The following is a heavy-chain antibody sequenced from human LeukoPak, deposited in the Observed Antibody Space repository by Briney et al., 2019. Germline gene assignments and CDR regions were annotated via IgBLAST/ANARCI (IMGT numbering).Heavy chain of an antibody. J-gene: IGHJ4*02. CDR2: IKSKTDGGTT. D-gene: IGHD3-22*01. CDR1: GFTFSNAW. V-gene: IGHV3-15*01. CDR3: AKRGYYDSGALRAPFEY. Sequence: PGGSLRLSCAASGFTFSNAWMSWVRQAPGKGLEWVGRIKSKTDGGTTDYAAPVKGRFTISRDDSKNTLYLQMNSLKTEDTAIYYCAKRGYYDSGALRAPFEYWGQGTLVTVSS.